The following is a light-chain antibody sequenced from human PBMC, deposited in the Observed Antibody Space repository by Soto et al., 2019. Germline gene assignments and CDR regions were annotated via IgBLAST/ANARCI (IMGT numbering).Light chain of an antibody. CDR3: SSHTSSRSLV. V-gene: IGLV2-14*03. CDR1: SSDIGAYNF. Sequence: QSALTQPASVSGSPGQSITISCTGTSSDIGAYNFVSWYQHHPGNPPKLLIYDVTNRPSGVSNRFSASKSGNTASLTISGLPTEDEAEYYCSSHTSSRSLVFGTGTKVTVL. J-gene: IGLJ1*01. CDR2: DVT.